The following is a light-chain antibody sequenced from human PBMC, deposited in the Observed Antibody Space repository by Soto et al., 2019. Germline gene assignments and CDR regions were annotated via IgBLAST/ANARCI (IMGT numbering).Light chain of an antibody. CDR1: FSDIGAYDY. Sequence: QSALTQPASVSGSPGQSITISCTGTFSDIGAYDYVSWYQQHPGKAPKLMIYEVSNRPSGVSSRFSGSKSGITASLTISGLQGEDEADYYCASYTSSSTSVIFGRGTKLTVL. CDR2: EVS. CDR3: ASYTSSSTSVI. J-gene: IGLJ2*01. V-gene: IGLV2-14*01.